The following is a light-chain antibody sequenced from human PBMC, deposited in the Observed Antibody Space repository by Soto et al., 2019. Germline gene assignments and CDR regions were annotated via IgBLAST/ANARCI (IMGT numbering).Light chain of an antibody. CDR2: GAS. J-gene: IGKJ1*01. CDR1: QSVFSGPNNKNY. Sequence: IGITQCPYSRSVSLRERATIDCKCNQSVFSGPNNKNYLAWYQQKPGQPPKLLIYGASTRDSGVPDRFSGTGSGTDFTLTISSLQAEDVAVYYCQQYYSIPKTFGQGTKVDIK. V-gene: IGKV4-1*01. CDR3: QQYYSIPKT.